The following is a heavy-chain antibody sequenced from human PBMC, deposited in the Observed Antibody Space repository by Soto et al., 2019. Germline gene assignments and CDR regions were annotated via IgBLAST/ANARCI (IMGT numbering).Heavy chain of an antibody. CDR3: VQDRSDTGPPGY. CDR2: IAYDGGNK. CDR1: GLNFTRQG. Sequence: QVQLVESGGGVVQPGRSLRLSCVASGLNFTRQGMHWVRQAPGKGLEWVAVIAYDGGNKFYADSVKGRFTISRDNSKNTMYLQMNSLRPEDTAVYYCVQDRSDTGPPGYWGQGTLVTVSS. D-gene: IGHD1-1*01. J-gene: IGHJ4*02. V-gene: IGHV3-30*18.